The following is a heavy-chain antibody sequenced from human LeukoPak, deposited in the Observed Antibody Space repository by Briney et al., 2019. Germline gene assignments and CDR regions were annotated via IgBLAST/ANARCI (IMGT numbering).Heavy chain of an antibody. V-gene: IGHV4-34*01. CDR1: GGSFSGYY. J-gene: IGHJ6*02. CDR2: INHSGST. D-gene: IGHD4-17*01. Sequence: PSETLSLTCAVYGGSFSGYYWSWIRQPPGKGLEWIGEINHSGSTNYNPSLKSRVTISVDTSKNQFSLKLSSVTAADTAVYYCARHGDYIDYYYYGMDVWGQGTTVTVSS. CDR3: ARHGDYIDYYYYGMDV.